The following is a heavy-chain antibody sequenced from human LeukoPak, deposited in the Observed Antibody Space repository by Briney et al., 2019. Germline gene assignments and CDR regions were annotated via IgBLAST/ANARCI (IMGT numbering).Heavy chain of an antibody. CDR2: ISGSGGST. D-gene: IGHD3-22*01. Sequence: GGSLRLSCAASGFTFSSYAMSWVRQAPGKGLEWVSAISGSGGSTYYADSVKGRFTISRDNSKNTLYLQMNSLRAEDTAVYYCAKDRHRLLFYYDGFGAFDIWGQGTMVTVSS. V-gene: IGHV3-23*01. CDR1: GFTFSSYA. J-gene: IGHJ3*02. CDR3: AKDRHRLLFYYDGFGAFDI.